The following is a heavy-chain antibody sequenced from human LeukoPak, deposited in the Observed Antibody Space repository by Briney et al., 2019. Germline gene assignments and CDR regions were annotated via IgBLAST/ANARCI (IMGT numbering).Heavy chain of an antibody. Sequence: SETLSLTCTVSGGSVSSGDYYWSWIRQPPGKGLEWIGYIYYSGSTYYNPSLKSRVTISVDTSKNQFSLKLSSVTAADTAVYYCARRRYSSSWYIWFDPWGQGTLVTVSS. CDR2: IYYSGST. CDR3: ARRRYSSSWYIWFDP. D-gene: IGHD6-13*01. V-gene: IGHV4-30-4*08. J-gene: IGHJ5*02. CDR1: GGSVSSGDYY.